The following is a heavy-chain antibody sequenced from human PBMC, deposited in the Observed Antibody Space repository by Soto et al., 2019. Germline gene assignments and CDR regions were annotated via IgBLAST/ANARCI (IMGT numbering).Heavy chain of an antibody. CDR1: GYSFTTYW. CDR3: SRREASTHYYGLEF. D-gene: IGHD2-21*01. V-gene: IGHV5-51*01. CDR2: IYPGDSDT. Sequence: GESLKISCKGSGYSFTTYWIACVRQMPGKGLEWMVIIYPGDSDTRYSPSFQGQVTISADKSISTAYLQWSSLKASDTAMYYCSRREASTHYYGLEFWAQGTTVTVSS. J-gene: IGHJ6*01.